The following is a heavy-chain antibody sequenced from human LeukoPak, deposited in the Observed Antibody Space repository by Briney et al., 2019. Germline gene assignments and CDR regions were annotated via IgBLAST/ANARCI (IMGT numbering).Heavy chain of an antibody. D-gene: IGHD5-24*01. Sequence: GGSLRLSCAASGFTFSSYAMHWVRQAPGKGLEWVSASSGGSTYYADSVKGRFTISRDNSKDTLYLQMNSLRVEDTAVYYCARDVESREGSCDYWGQGTLVTVSS. CDR3: ARDVESREGSCDY. V-gene: IGHV3-23*01. CDR2: SSGGST. J-gene: IGHJ4*02. CDR1: GFTFSSYA.